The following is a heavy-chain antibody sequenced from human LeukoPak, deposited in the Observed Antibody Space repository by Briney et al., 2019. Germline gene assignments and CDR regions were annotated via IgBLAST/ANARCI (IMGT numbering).Heavy chain of an antibody. D-gene: IGHD3-3*01. Sequence: PGGSLRLSCAASGFTFSSYAMSWFRQAPGKGLEWVSFISDSGDSTYNADSVKGRFTLSRDNSKNTLYLQMNSLRAEDTAIYHCAKDASARPSDYWGPGTLVTVSS. V-gene: IGHV3-23*01. CDR2: ISDSGDST. CDR1: GFTFSSYA. CDR3: AKDASARPSDY. J-gene: IGHJ4*02.